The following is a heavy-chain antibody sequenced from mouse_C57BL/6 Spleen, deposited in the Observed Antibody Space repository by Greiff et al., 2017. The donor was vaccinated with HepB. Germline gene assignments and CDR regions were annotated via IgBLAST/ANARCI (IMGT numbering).Heavy chain of an antibody. CDR2: ISDGGSYT. J-gene: IGHJ4*01. CDR3: ARDAYYYGSSYYYAMDY. D-gene: IGHD1-1*01. Sequence: EVQGVESGGGLVKPGGSLKLSCAASGFTFSSYAMSWVRQTPEKRLEWVATISDGGSYTYYPDNVKGRFTISRDNAKNNLYLQMSHLKSEDTAMYYCARDAYYYGSSYYYAMDYWGQGTSVTVSS. V-gene: IGHV5-4*01. CDR1: GFTFSSYA.